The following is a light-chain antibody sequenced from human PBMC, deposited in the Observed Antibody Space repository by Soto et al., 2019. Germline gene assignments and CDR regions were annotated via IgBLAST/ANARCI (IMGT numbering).Light chain of an antibody. CDR3: QLYDASPLYP. J-gene: IGKJ2*01. Sequence: IGVTLSAGILSLSQGERATLSCRATERVDGRYLAWYQQKPGQAPGLLIYGATRRATGIPDRFSGSASGTDFTLTISRVEPEDFVVYDCQLYDASPLYPFGQGTRLE. CDR2: GAT. CDR1: ERVDGRY. V-gene: IGKV3-20*01.